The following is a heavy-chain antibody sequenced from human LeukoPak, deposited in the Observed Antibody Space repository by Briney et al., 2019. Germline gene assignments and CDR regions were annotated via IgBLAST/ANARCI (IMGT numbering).Heavy chain of an antibody. Sequence: PGGSLRLSCAASGFTFSSYWMSWVRQAPGKGLEWVANIKQDGSEKYYVDSVKGRFTISRDNAKNSPYLQMNSLRAEDTAVYYCARARYDSSGYFGYWGQGTLVTVSS. CDR3: ARARYDSSGYFGY. J-gene: IGHJ4*02. D-gene: IGHD3-22*01. V-gene: IGHV3-7*01. CDR2: IKQDGSEK. CDR1: GFTFSSYW.